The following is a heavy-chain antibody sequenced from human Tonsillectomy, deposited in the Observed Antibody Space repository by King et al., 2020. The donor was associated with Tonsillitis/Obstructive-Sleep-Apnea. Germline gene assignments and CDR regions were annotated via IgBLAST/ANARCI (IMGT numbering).Heavy chain of an antibody. CDR1: GFTFSSYT. CDR3: ARDRGNRYFDY. Sequence: QLVQSGGGVVQPGRSLRLSCAASGFTFSSYTMHWVRQAPGKGLEWVAVISYDGSNKYYADSVRGRFTITRDTSKNTLYLQMNSLRAEDTAVYYCARDRGNRYFDYWGQGTLVTVSS. CDR2: ISYDGSNK. D-gene: IGHD5-18*01. J-gene: IGHJ4*02. V-gene: IGHV3-30*01.